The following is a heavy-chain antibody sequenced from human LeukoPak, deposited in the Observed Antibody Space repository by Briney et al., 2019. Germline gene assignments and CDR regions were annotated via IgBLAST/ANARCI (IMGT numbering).Heavy chain of an antibody. Sequence: GESLKISCKGSGYNFISFWIGWVRQMPGKGLEWMGIIYPGDSDTKYSPSFQGQVTISVDKSISTAYLQWSSLKASDTAMYYCARPYWGYSSSWWGLEDMNVWGQGTTVIVS. CDR2: IYPGDSDT. V-gene: IGHV5-51*01. CDR3: ARPYWGYSSSWWGLEDMNV. D-gene: IGHD6-13*01. J-gene: IGHJ6*02. CDR1: GYNFISFW.